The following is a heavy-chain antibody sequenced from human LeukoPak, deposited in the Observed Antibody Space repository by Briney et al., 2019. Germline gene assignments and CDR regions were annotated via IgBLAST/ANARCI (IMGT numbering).Heavy chain of an antibody. Sequence: SVTVSCKASGGTFSSYAISWVRQAPGQGLEWMGRIIPILGIANYAQKFQGRVTITADKSTSTAYMELSSLRSEDTAVYYCAREYSSSSFDYWGQGTLVTVSS. CDR1: GGTFSSYA. CDR3: AREYSSSSFDY. D-gene: IGHD6-6*01. J-gene: IGHJ4*02. V-gene: IGHV1-69*04. CDR2: IIPILGIA.